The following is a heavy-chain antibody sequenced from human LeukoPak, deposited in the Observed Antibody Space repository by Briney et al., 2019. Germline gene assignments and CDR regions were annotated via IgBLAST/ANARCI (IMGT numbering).Heavy chain of an antibody. D-gene: IGHD5-18*01. CDR1: GFTFDDYG. Sequence: GGSLRLSCAASGFTFDDYGMSWVRQAPGKALQWVSGISGSGSRTYYADSVRGRFTISRDDSRTTLYLQMNRLSADDTAIYYCARGLAMVTSWGQGSLVTVLS. CDR3: ARGLAMVTS. V-gene: IGHV3-20*04. CDR2: ISGSGSRT. J-gene: IGHJ4*02.